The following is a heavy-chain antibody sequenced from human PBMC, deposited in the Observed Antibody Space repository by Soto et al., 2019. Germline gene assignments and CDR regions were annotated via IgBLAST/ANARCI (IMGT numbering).Heavy chain of an antibody. J-gene: IGHJ6*01. CDR2: IWYGGSNK. Sequence: GGSLRLSCAASGFTFSSYVMHRVRQAPGKGLEWVAVIWYGGSNKYYADSVKGRFTISRDNSKNTLYLQMNSLRAEDTAVYYCARGWLRRKLEYYYYYYGMDVWGQGTTVSVSS. CDR3: ARGWLRRKLEYYYYYYGMDV. CDR1: GFTFSSYV. V-gene: IGHV3-33*01. D-gene: IGHD5-12*01.